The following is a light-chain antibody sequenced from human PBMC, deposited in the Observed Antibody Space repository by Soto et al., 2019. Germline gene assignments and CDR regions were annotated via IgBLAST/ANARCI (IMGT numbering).Light chain of an antibody. CDR1: QSVSIN. V-gene: IGKV3-15*01. J-gene: IGKJ5*01. Sequence: EIVMTQCPVTPSVSPLERATLXXXAIQSVSINLAWYQQKPGQAPRLLIYGASTRATGVPARFSGSGSGTEFTLTINSLQSEDFALYYCQQYSNWPLTFGQGTRLEIK. CDR2: GAS. CDR3: QQYSNWPLT.